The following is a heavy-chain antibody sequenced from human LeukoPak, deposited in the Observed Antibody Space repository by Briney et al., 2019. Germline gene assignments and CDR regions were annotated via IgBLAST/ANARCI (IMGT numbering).Heavy chain of an antibody. D-gene: IGHD3-3*01. V-gene: IGHV3-23*01. CDR1: GFTFSSYA. CDR3: AKDGAMDYDFWSSYYYMDV. CDR2: ISGSGGST. J-gene: IGHJ6*03. Sequence: PGRSLRLSCAASGFTFSSYAMSWVRQAPGKGLEWVSAISGSGGSTYYADSVKGRFTISRDNSKNTLYLQMNSLRAEDTAVYYCAKDGAMDYDFWSSYYYMDVWGKGTTVTVSS.